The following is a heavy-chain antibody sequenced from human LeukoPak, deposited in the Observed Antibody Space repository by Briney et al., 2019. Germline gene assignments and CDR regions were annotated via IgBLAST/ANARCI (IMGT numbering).Heavy chain of an antibody. D-gene: IGHD3-22*01. Sequence: SVKVSCKASGGTFSSYAISWVRQAPGQGLEWMGRIIPIFGTANYAQKFQGRVTITTDESTSTANLELSSLRSEDTAVYFCARSDYDSSGYYNAFDIWGQGTVVTVSS. V-gene: IGHV1-69*05. CDR1: GGTFSSYA. J-gene: IGHJ3*02. CDR3: ARSDYDSSGYYNAFDI. CDR2: IIPIFGTA.